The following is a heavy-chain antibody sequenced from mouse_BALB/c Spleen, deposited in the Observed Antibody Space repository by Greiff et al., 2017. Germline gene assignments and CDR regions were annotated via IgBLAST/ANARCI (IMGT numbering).Heavy chain of an antibody. CDR1: GFTFSSFG. CDR2: ISSGSSTI. J-gene: IGHJ4*01. Sequence: DVMLVESGGGLVQPGGSRKLSCAASGFTFSSFGMHWVRQAPEKGLEWVAYISSGSSTIYYADTVKGRFTISRDNPKNTLFLQMTSLRSEDTAMYYCARVGDLYYAMDYWGQGTSVTVSS. CDR3: ARVGDLYYAMDY. V-gene: IGHV5-17*02.